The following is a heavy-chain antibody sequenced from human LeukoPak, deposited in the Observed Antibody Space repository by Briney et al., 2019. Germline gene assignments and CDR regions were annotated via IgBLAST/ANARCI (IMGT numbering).Heavy chain of an antibody. CDR2: IYYSGST. CDR3: AREVATDYYGMDV. Sequence: SETLSLTCTVSGVSISSGGYYWSWIRQHPGKGLEWIGYIYYSGSTYYNPSLKSRVTISVDTSKNQFSVKLSSVTAADTAVYYCAREVATDYYGMDVWGQGTTVTVSS. J-gene: IGHJ6*02. CDR1: GVSISSGGYY. V-gene: IGHV4-31*03. D-gene: IGHD5-12*01.